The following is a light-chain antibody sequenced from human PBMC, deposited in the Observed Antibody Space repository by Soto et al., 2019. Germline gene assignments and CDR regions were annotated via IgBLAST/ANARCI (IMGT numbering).Light chain of an antibody. V-gene: IGKV3-20*01. CDR2: DAS. Sequence: EIVLTQSPATLSLYPGERATLSCRASESVGGHLAWYHQKPGQAPKLLIFDASTRATGVPARFSGSGSGTDFTLTISRLEPEDFAVYYCQQYGSSPPWTFGQGTKVDIK. CDR3: QQYGSSPPWT. J-gene: IGKJ1*01. CDR1: ESVGGH.